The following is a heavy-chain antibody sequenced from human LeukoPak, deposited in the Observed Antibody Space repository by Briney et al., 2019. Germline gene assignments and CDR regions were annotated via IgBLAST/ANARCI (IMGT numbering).Heavy chain of an antibody. D-gene: IGHD3-22*01. CDR1: GFTFSSYW. Sequence: GESLRLSCAASGFTFSSYWMSWVRQAPGKGLEWVANIKQDGSEKYYVDSVKGRFTISRDNAKNSLYLQMNSLRAEDTAVYYCAKDYYDSSGYPFGFDIWGQGTMVTVSS. CDR3: AKDYYDSSGYPFGFDI. CDR2: IKQDGSEK. V-gene: IGHV3-7*03. J-gene: IGHJ3*02.